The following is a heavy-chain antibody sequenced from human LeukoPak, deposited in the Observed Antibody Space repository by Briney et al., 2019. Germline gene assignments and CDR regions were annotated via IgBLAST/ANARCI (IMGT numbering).Heavy chain of an antibody. J-gene: IGHJ4*02. CDR3: ATLALGYCSGGSCYPADY. Sequence: SETLSLTCTVSGGSISSYYWSWIRQPPGKGLEWIGYIYYSGSTNYSPSLKSRVTISVDTSKNQFSLKLSSVTAADTAVYYCATLALGYCSGGSCYPADYWGQGTLVTVSS. D-gene: IGHD2-15*01. V-gene: IGHV4-59*01. CDR1: GGSISSYY. CDR2: IYYSGST.